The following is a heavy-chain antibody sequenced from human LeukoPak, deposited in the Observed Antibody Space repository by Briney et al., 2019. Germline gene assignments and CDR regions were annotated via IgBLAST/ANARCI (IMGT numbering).Heavy chain of an antibody. Sequence: SETLSLTCTVSGGSISSYYWSWIRQPPGKGLEWIGYIYYSGSTNYNPSLKSRVTISVDTSKNQFSLKLSSVTAADTAVYYCAREHNIHAFDIRGQGTMVTVSS. D-gene: IGHD1-1*01. J-gene: IGHJ3*02. CDR1: GGSISSYY. V-gene: IGHV4-59*01. CDR2: IYYSGST. CDR3: AREHNIHAFDI.